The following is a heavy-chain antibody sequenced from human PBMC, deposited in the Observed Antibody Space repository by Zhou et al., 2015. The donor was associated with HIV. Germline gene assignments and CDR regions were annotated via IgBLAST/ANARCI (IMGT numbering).Heavy chain of an antibody. CDR2: IRSKPYGGTT. Sequence: EVQLVESGGGLIQPGGSLRLSCAASGFTVRTNYMSWVRQAPGKGLEWVGFIRSKPYGGTTEYAASVKRRFTISRDDSKSIASLQMNSLKTEDTAVYYCTSHTQQQLADYWGQGTLVTVSS. CDR1: GFTVRTNY. V-gene: IGHV3-49*02. J-gene: IGHJ4*02. D-gene: IGHD6-13*01. CDR3: TSHTQQQLADY.